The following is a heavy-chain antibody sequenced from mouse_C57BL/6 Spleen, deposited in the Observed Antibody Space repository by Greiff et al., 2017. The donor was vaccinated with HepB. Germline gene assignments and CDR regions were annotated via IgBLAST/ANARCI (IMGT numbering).Heavy chain of an antibody. CDR3: AGEGYYGSSPD. CDR1: GFTFSSYA. V-gene: IGHV5-4*01. J-gene: IGHJ3*01. CDR2: ISDGGSYT. Sequence: EVQGVESGGGLVKPGGSLKLSCAASGFTFSSYAMSWVRQTPEKRLEWVATISDGGSYTYYPDNVKVRFTISRDNATNNLYLQMSHLKSEDTAMYYCAGEGYYGSSPDWGQGTLVTVAA. D-gene: IGHD1-1*01.